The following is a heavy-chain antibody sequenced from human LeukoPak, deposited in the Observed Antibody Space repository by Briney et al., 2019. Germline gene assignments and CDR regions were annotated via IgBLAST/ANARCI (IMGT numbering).Heavy chain of an antibody. V-gene: IGHV1-24*01. J-gene: IGHJ4*02. CDR3: ATVTRRLYYYGSGSSIFDY. Sequence: ASVKVSCKASGYTFTSYDINWVRQAPGKGREWMGGFDPEDGETIYAQKFQGRVTMNEDTSTDTAYMELSSLRSEDTAVYYCATVTRRLYYYGSGSSIFDYWGQGTLVTVSS. CDR1: GYTFTSYD. CDR2: FDPEDGET. D-gene: IGHD3-10*01.